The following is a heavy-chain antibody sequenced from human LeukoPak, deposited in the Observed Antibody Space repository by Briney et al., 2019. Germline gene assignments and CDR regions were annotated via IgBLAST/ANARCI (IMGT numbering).Heavy chain of an antibody. Sequence: GGSLRLSCAASGFTFSSYAMHWVRQAPGKGLEWVAVISYDGSNKYYADSVKGRFTISRDNSKNTLYLQMNSLRAEDTAVYYCARDHGSGSYSGMDVWGQGTTVTVSS. CDR2: ISYDGSNK. CDR3: ARDHGSGSYSGMDV. V-gene: IGHV3-30-3*01. J-gene: IGHJ6*02. CDR1: GFTFSSYA. D-gene: IGHD3-10*01.